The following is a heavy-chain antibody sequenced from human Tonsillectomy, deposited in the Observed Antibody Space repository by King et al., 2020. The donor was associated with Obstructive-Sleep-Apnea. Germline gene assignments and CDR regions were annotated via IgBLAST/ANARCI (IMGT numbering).Heavy chain of an antibody. CDR3: ARVAFSSPHFYYCGMDV. D-gene: IGHD3-3*02. V-gene: IGHV3-74*03. J-gene: IGHJ6*02. Sequence: VQLVESGGGLVQPGGSLRLSCAASGFTFSSYWMQWVRQAPGTGLVWVSRINSDGSSTTYADSVEGRFTISRDNAKNTLFLQMNILRAEDTAVYYCARVAFSSPHFYYCGMDVWGQGTTVTVSS. CDR1: GFTFSSYW. CDR2: INSDGSST.